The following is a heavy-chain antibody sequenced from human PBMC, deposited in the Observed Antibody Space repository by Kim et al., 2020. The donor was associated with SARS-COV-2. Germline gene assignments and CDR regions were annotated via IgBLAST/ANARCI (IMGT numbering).Heavy chain of an antibody. Sequence: TNYSPSFQGHVTISADKSISTAYLQWSSLKASDTAMYYCARRGPSTVTTDWGQGTLVTVSS. J-gene: IGHJ4*02. V-gene: IGHV5-10-1*01. D-gene: IGHD4-17*01. CDR3: ARRGPSTVTTD. CDR2: T.